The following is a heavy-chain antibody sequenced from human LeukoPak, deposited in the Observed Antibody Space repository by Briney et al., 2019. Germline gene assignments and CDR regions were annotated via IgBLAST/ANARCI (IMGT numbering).Heavy chain of an antibody. D-gene: IGHD3-22*01. V-gene: IGHV1-2*02. J-gene: IGHJ5*02. CDR3: ARVDYYDSSGYYPGFDP. CDR2: INPNRGGT. Sequence: ASVKVSCKASGYTFTGYYMHWVRQAPGQGLEWMGWINPNRGGTNYAQKFQGRVTMTRDTSISTAYMELSRLRSDDTAVYYCARVDYYDSSGYYPGFDPWGQGTLVTVSS. CDR1: GYTFTGYY.